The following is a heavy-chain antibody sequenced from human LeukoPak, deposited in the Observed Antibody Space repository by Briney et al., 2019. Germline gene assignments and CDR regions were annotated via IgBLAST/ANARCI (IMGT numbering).Heavy chain of an antibody. CDR2: ISDSGHGT. J-gene: IGHJ4*02. V-gene: IGHV3-23*01. CDR3: AKESGATWNIDS. D-gene: IGHD1/OR15-1a*01. Sequence: PGGSLRLSCAASGITFNNYGMAWVRPVLGQGLEWVSAISDSGHGTYYADSVKGRFTISRDNSKNTLYLQMSSLRAEDTGIYYCAKESGATWNIDSWGQGALVTVPS. CDR1: GITFNNYG.